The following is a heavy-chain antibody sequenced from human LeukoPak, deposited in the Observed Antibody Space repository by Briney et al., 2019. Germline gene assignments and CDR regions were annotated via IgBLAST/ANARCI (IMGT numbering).Heavy chain of an antibody. D-gene: IGHD6-13*01. CDR2: ISSNGGST. CDR1: GFTFSSYA. V-gene: IGHV3-64D*06. J-gene: IGHJ4*02. Sequence: GGPLRLSCSASGFTFSSYAMHWVRQAPGKGLEYVSAISSNGGSTYYADSVKGRFTISRDNSKNTLYLQMSSLRAEDTAVYYCVKDNGYSRSWSGYYFDYWGQGTLVTVSS. CDR3: VKDNGYSRSWSGYYFDY.